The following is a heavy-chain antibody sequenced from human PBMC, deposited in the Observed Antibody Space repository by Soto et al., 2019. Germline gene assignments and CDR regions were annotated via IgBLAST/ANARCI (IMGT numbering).Heavy chain of an antibody. J-gene: IGHJ6*03. Sequence: SETLSLTCTVSGGSISSFCWSWIRQPPGKGLEWIGYIYYSGSTNYNPSLKSRVTISVDTSKNQFSLKLSSVTAADTAVYYCARGRAMDVWGKGTTVTVSS. CDR1: GGSISSFC. V-gene: IGHV4-59*01. CDR2: IYYSGST. CDR3: ARGRAMDV.